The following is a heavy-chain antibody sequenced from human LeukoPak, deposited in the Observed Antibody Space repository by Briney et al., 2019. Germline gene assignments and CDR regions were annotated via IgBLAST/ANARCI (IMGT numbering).Heavy chain of an antibody. CDR1: GFSVTTDSYC. J-gene: IGHJ4*02. CDR3: ARDHFGSLDS. CDR2: DYCGGNT. Sequence: PSETLSLTCTVSGFSVTTDSYCWGWIRQPPGKGLEWIGYDYCGGNTNYDPSLKRRVTISVDTSKNQFSLTLTSATAADTAVYFCARDHFGSLDSWGQGILVTVSS. D-gene: IGHD3-10*01. V-gene: IGHV4-61*01.